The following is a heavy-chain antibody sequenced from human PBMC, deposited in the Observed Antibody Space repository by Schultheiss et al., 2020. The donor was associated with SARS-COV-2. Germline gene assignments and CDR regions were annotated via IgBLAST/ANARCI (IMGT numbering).Heavy chain of an antibody. J-gene: IGHJ5*02. CDR1: GFTFSNAW. V-gene: IGHV3-23*01. Sequence: GGSLRLSCAASGFTFSNAWMSWVRQAPGKGLEWVSGVSGSGGNTYNADSVKGRFSISRDNPKNTLYLQMNSLRAEDTAVYYCAKGHYSNLRYNWFDPWGQGTLVTVSS. D-gene: IGHD4-11*01. CDR3: AKGHYSNLRYNWFDP. CDR2: VSGSGGNT.